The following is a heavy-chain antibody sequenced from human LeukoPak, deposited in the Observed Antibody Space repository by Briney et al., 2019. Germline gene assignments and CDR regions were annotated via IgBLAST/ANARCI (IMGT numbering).Heavy chain of an antibody. D-gene: IGHD5-24*01. J-gene: IGHJ3*02. Sequence: PGRSLRLSCAASGFTFSDSAMHWVRQAPGKGLEWVTLILYDGTNKYYTDSVKGRFTISRDNSKNTLYLEMNSLRVEDTAVYYCARTGQSHAFDIWGQGTMVTVSS. V-gene: IGHV3-30*04. CDR2: ILYDGTNK. CDR1: GFTFSDSA. CDR3: ARTGQSHAFDI.